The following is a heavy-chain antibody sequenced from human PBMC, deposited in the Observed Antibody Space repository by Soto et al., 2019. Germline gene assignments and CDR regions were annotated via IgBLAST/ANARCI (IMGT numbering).Heavy chain of an antibody. V-gene: IGHV4-31*03. CDR1: GASITSDDFY. Sequence: SETLSLTCTVSGASITSDDFYCSWIRQHPGKGLEWIGYMYHSGNTYYNPSLRGRLTMSLDTSKNQFSLKLTSVTAAGTAVYYCVKYYYDSSGLNWFDPWGPRTLVTVYS. J-gene: IGHJ5*02. CDR3: VKYYYDSSGLNWFDP. D-gene: IGHD3-22*01. CDR2: MYHSGNT.